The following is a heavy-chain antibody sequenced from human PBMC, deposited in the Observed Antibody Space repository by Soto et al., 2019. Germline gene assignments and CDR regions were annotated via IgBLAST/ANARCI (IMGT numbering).Heavy chain of an antibody. V-gene: IGHV3-48*03. CDR1: GFTFSSYE. CDR2: ISSSGSTI. Sequence: LRLSCAASGFTFSSYEMNWVRQAPGKGLEWVSYISSSGSTIYYADSVKGRFTISRDNAKNSLYLQMNSLRAEDTAVYYCARGQTIFGVVTYNWFDPWGQGTLVTVSS. D-gene: IGHD3-3*01. J-gene: IGHJ5*02. CDR3: ARGQTIFGVVTYNWFDP.